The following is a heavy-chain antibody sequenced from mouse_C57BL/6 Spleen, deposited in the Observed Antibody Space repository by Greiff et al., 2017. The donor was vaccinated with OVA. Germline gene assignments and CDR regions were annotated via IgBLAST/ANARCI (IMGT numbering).Heavy chain of an antibody. CDR3: ARGDYDAPFAY. CDR2: IDPSDSYT. Sequence: QVQLQQPGAELVKPGASVKLSCKASGYTFTSYWMQWVKQRPGQGLEWIGEIDPSDSYTNYNQKFKGKATLTVDPSSSTAYMQLSSLTCEDSAVYYCARGDYDAPFAYWGQGTLVTVSA. J-gene: IGHJ3*01. D-gene: IGHD2-4*01. V-gene: IGHV1-50*01. CDR1: GYTFTSYW.